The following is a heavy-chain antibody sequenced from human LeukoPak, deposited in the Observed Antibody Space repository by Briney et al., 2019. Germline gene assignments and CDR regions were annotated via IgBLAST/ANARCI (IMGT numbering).Heavy chain of an antibody. CDR3: ARNARGPGDY. CDR1: GFTFSSHS. V-gene: IGHV3-21*01. Sequence: GGSLRLSCAASGFTFSSHSMNWVRQAPGKGLEWVSSISSSSSYIYYADSVKGRFTISRDNAKNSVYLQMNSLRVEDTGIYYCARNARGPGDYWGQGTVVTVSS. J-gene: IGHJ4*02. CDR2: ISSSSSYI. D-gene: IGHD2-2*01.